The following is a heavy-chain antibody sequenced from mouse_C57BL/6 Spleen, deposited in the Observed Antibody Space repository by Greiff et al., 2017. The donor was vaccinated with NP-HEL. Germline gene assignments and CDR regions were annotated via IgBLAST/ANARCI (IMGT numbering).Heavy chain of an antibody. D-gene: IGHD1-1*01. J-gene: IGHJ3*01. V-gene: IGHV1-64*01. CDR2: IHPNSGST. Sequence: QVQLQQPGAELVKPGASVKLSCKASGYTFTSYWMHWVKQRPGQGLEWIGMIHPNSGSTNYNEKFKSKATLTVDKSSSTAYMHLSSLTSEDSAVYYCAIPLLRYSWFAYWGQGTLVTVSA. CDR1: GYTFTSYW. CDR3: AIPLLRYSWFAY.